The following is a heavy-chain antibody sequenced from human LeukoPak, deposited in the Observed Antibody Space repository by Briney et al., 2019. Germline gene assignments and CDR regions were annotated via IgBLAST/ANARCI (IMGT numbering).Heavy chain of an antibody. CDR1: GFNVSSGY. D-gene: IGHD1-1*01. V-gene: IGHV3-53*01. CDR2: IYSGGST. J-gene: IGHJ4*02. CDR3: ARETTSGPVDS. Sequence: PGGSLRLSCAASGFNVSSGYMSWVRQAPGKGLEWVSVIYSGGSTYYADSVKGRFTISRDNSKNTLNLQMNSLRAEDTAVYYCARETTSGPVDSWGQGTLVTVSS.